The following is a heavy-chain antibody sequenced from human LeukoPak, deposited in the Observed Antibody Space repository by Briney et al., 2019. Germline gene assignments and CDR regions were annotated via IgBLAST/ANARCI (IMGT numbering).Heavy chain of an antibody. CDR3: ARDGPIYCSSTSCYFGWSGYYYYGMDV. CDR1: GFTFSSYG. D-gene: IGHD2-2*01. Sequence: GGSLRLSCAASGFTFSSYGMHWVRQAPGKGLEWVAVIWYDGSNKYYADSVKGRFTISRDNSKNTLYLQMNGLRAEDTAVYYCARDGPIYCSSTSCYFGWSGYYYYGMDVWGQGTTVTVSS. CDR2: IWYDGSNK. V-gene: IGHV3-33*01. J-gene: IGHJ6*02.